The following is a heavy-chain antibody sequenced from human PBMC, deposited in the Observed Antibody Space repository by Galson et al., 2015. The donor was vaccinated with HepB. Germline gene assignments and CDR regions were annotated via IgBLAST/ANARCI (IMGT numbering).Heavy chain of an antibody. V-gene: IGHV1-18*04. CDR1: GYTFSSYG. CDR3: VLAFGTSQDY. CDR2: ITVSNGNT. Sequence: SVKVSCKASGYTFSSYGITWVRQAPGQGLEWMGWITVSNGNTNYAQKIQGRVTMTTDTSTSTAYMELRSLRSDDTAIYYCVLAFGTSQDYWGQGTLVTVSS. D-gene: IGHD3-10*01. J-gene: IGHJ4*02.